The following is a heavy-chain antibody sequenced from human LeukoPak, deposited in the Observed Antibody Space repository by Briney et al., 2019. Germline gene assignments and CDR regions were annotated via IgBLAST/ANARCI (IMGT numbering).Heavy chain of an antibody. CDR1: GFTFSNFW. CDR2: IKGDGSEK. D-gene: IGHD3-10*01. V-gene: IGHV3-7*04. J-gene: IGHJ4*02. Sequence: GGSLRLSCAASGFTFSNFWMSWVRQAPGKGLEWVANIKGDGSEKYHVDSVKGRFTISRDNAKNSLYLQMNSLRAEDTAVYYCASDREYYYGSGSFDYWGQGTLVTVSS. CDR3: ASDREYYYGSGSFDY.